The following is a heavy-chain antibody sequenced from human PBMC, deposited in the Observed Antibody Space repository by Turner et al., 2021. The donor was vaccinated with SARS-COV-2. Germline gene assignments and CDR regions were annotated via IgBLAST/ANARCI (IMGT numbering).Heavy chain of an antibody. J-gene: IGHJ6*02. Sequence: EVQLLQSGGGLVQPGGSLRLSCASSGFTFGTYAMNWVRQAPGKGLEWVAAISGGEGGTYYADSVKGLFTVSRDNSKNTLYLQMNSLRAEDTAVYYCARVSLLGIAPAGTPLESGYYYGMDVWGQGTTVTVSS. CDR1: GFTFGTYA. CDR3: ARVSLLGIAPAGTPLESGYYYGMDV. CDR2: ISGGEGGT. V-gene: IGHV3-23*01. D-gene: IGHD6-13*01.